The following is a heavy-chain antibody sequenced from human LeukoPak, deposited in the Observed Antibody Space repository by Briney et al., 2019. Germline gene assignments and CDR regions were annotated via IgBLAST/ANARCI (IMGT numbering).Heavy chain of an antibody. CDR3: AREFGSGSYYTLAY. V-gene: IGHV3-30*02. J-gene: IGHJ4*02. CDR2: IRYDGSNK. Sequence: GGSLRLSCTVSGFIFSTYGMHWVRQAPGKGLEWVAFIRYDGSNKYYADSVKGRFTISRDNSKNTLYLQMNSLRAEDTAVYYCAREFGSGSYYTLAYWGQGTLVTVSS. CDR1: GFIFSTYG. D-gene: IGHD3-10*01.